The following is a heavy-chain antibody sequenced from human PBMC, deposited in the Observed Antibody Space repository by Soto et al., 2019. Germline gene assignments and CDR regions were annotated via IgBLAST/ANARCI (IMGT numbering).Heavy chain of an antibody. CDR3: TKDGLGPTRRYFAF. Sequence: QVQLVQSGAEVKKPGSSVKVSCQASGGTFTSYSITWVRQAPGQGLEWVGRVIPVLKTADYAQKFQGRITVTAYKSTNTAYMELSSLTPEDTAVYYCTKDGLGPTRRYFAFWGQGTLVTVSS. J-gene: IGHJ4*02. CDR1: GGTFTSYS. CDR2: VIPVLKTA. D-gene: IGHD1-26*01. V-gene: IGHV1-69*08.